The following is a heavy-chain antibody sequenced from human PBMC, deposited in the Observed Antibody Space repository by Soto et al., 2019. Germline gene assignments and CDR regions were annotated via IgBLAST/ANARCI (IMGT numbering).Heavy chain of an antibody. J-gene: IGHJ3*02. CDR3: AKDIKDTYYDILTGHGDAFDI. Sequence: GGSLRLSCAASGFTFDDYAMHWVRQAPGKGLEWVSGISWNSGSIGYADSVKGRFTISRDNAKNSLYLQMNSLRAEDTALYYCAKDIKDTYYDILTGHGDAFDIWGQGTMVTVSS. V-gene: IGHV3-9*01. D-gene: IGHD3-9*01. CDR1: GFTFDDYA. CDR2: ISWNSGSI.